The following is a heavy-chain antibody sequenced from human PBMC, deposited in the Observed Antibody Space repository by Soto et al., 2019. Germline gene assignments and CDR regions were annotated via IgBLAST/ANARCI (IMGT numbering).Heavy chain of an antibody. D-gene: IGHD2-15*01. Sequence: SETLSLTCTVSGGSISSGGYYWSWIRQHPGKGLEWIGYIYYSGSTYYNPSLKSRVTISVDTSKNQFSLKLSSVTAADTAVYYCARGRRDCSGGSCYSDWFDPWGQGTLVTVSS. CDR1: GGSISSGGYY. J-gene: IGHJ5*02. CDR3: ARGRRDCSGGSCYSDWFDP. CDR2: IYYSGST. V-gene: IGHV4-31*03.